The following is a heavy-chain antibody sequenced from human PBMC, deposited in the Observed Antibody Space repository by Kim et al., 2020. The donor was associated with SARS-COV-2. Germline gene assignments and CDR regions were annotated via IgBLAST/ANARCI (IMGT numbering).Heavy chain of an antibody. CDR1: GFTFSSYG. Sequence: GGSLRLSCAASGFTFSSYGMHWVRQAPGKGLEWVAVISYDGSNKYYADSVKGRFTISRDNSKNTLYLQMNSLRAEDTAVYYCAKDHKDGYNSRFDYWGQGTLVTVSS. D-gene: IGHD5-12*01. CDR3: AKDHKDGYNSRFDY. J-gene: IGHJ4*02. V-gene: IGHV3-30*18. CDR2: ISYDGSNK.